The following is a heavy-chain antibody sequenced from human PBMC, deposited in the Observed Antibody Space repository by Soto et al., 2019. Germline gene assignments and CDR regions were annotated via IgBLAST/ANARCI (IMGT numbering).Heavy chain of an antibody. CDR3: ARESNYYDSSGYSAFVDY. CDR2: IWYDGSNK. V-gene: IGHV3-33*01. Sequence: QVQLVESGGGVVQPGRSLRLSCAASGFTFSSYGMHWVRQAPGKGLEWVAVIWYDGSNKYYADSVKGRFTISRDNSKNTLYLQMNSLRAEDTAVYYCARESNYYDSSGYSAFVDYWGQGTLVTVSS. J-gene: IGHJ4*02. CDR1: GFTFSSYG. D-gene: IGHD3-22*01.